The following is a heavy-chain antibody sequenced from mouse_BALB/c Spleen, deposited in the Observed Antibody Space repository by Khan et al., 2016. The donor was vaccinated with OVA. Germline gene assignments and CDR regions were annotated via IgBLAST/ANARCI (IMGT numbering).Heavy chain of an antibody. V-gene: IGHV1S137*01. CDR2: ISTYYGDA. J-gene: IGHJ3*01. CDR3: TRGGGGNRFAY. CDR1: GYTFTDFT. Sequence: QVQLQQSGAELVRPGVSVKISCKGSGYTFTDFTMHWVKQSHAKSLEWIGVISTYYGDATYNQKFKGKATMTVDKASSTAYMALARLTSEDSAIYDSTRGGGGNRFAYWGQGTLVTVSA.